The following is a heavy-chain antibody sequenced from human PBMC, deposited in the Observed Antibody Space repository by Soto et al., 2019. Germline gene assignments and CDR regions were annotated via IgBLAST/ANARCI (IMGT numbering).Heavy chain of an antibody. CDR1: GYTLTELS. J-gene: IGHJ6*02. CDR2: IIPIFGTA. V-gene: IGHV1-69*13. CDR3: ARDRRRDVLRFLEWLSKATSYGMDV. D-gene: IGHD3-3*01. Sequence: VASVKVSCKVSGYTLTELSMHWVRQAPGQGLEWMGGIIPIFGTANYAQKFQGRVTITADESTSTAYMELSSLRSEDTAVYYCARDRRRDVLRFLEWLSKATSYGMDVWGQGTTVTAP.